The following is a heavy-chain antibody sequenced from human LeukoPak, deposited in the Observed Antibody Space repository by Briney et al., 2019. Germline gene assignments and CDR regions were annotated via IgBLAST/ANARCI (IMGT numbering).Heavy chain of an antibody. CDR2: INNDGSYT. CDR3: VRDLGGRSGH. CDR1: GFTFSGYW. V-gene: IGHV3-74*01. J-gene: IGHJ4*02. Sequence: PGGSLRLSCAASGFTFSGYWMHWVRQAPGKGLVWVSRINNDGSYTNYADSVKGRFTISRDNAKNTLYLQMNSLTAEDTAVYYCVRDLGGRSGHWGQGTLVTVSS. D-gene: IGHD1-26*01.